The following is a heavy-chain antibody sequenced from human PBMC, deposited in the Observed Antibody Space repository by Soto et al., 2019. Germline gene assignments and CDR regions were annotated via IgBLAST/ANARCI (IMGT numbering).Heavy chain of an antibody. CDR3: ARGGRIVEIGIGYYYYHAMDV. CDR2: FNPTGDTA. V-gene: IGHV1-46*01. D-gene: IGHD5-12*01. Sequence: ASVKVSCKASGYTFTSYYIHWVRQAPGQGLEWMGIFNPTGDTASYAQKLQGRVTMTRDTSTGTAYMELGSLRSEDTAVYYCARGGRIVEIGIGYYYYHAMDVWGQGTMVTVSS. J-gene: IGHJ6*02. CDR1: GYTFTSYY.